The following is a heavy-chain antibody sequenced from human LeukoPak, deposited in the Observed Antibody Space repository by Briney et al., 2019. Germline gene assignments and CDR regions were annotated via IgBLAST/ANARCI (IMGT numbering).Heavy chain of an antibody. D-gene: IGHD1-26*01. Sequence: GASVKVSCKASGYTFTGYYMHWVRQAPGQGLEWMGWINPNSGGTNYAQKFQGRVTMTRDTSISTAYMELSRLRSDDTAVYYCARGEPTIPLISGSYYANDYWGQGTLVTVSS. CDR2: INPNSGGT. J-gene: IGHJ4*02. V-gene: IGHV1-2*02. CDR3: ARGEPTIPLISGSYYANDY. CDR1: GYTFTGYY.